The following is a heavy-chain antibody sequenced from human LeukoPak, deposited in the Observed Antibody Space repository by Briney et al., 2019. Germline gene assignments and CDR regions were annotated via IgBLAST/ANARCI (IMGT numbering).Heavy chain of an antibody. Sequence: ASVRVSCRASGYTFINYHINWVRQASGQGLEWMGWMNPNSGDRGYAQNFQGRVAITSDTSISTAYMELSSLRSEDTAVYFCARTTSLTASGYDFWDQGTLVTVSS. J-gene: IGHJ4*02. CDR3: ARTTSLTASGYDF. D-gene: IGHD4-17*01. V-gene: IGHV1-8*03. CDR2: MNPNSGDR. CDR1: GYTFINYH.